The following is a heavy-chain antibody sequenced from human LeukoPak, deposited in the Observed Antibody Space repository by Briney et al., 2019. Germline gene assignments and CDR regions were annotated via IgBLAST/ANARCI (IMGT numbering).Heavy chain of an antibody. J-gene: IGHJ4*02. V-gene: IGHV3-7*01. D-gene: IGHD1-26*01. CDR1: GFTFSDYW. Sequence: GGSLRLSCAGSGFTFSDYWMSWVRQAPGKGLEWVADIKQDGSEKYYVDSVRGRFTISRDNSKNTLYLQMNSLRAEDTAVYYCAKDLVRSYGGFDYWGQGTLVTVSS. CDR2: IKQDGSEK. CDR3: AKDLVRSYGGFDY.